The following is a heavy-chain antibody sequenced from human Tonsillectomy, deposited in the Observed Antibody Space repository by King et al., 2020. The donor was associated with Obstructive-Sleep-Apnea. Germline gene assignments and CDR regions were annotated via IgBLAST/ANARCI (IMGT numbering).Heavy chain of an antibody. D-gene: IGHD3-3*01. CDR1: GGSISSYY. V-gene: IGHV4-59*01. CDR2: IYYSGST. CDR3: ARVEWSWWFDP. Sequence: VQLQESGPGLVKPSETLSLNCTVSGGSISSYYWSWIRQPPGKGLEWIGYIYYSGSTNYNPSLKSRVTISVDTSKNQFSLKRSSVTAADTAVYYCARVEWSWWFDPWGQGTLVTVSS. J-gene: IGHJ5*02.